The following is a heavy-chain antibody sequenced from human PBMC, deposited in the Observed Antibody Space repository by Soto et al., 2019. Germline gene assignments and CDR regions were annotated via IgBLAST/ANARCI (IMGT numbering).Heavy chain of an antibody. J-gene: IGHJ4*02. V-gene: IGHV3-33*01. CDR1: GFTFSSYG. Sequence: GGSLRLSCAASGFTFSSYGMHWVRQAPGKGLEWVAVIWYDGSNKYYADSVKGRFTISRDNSKNTLYLQMNSLRAEDTAVYYCARDSSRTLRDYWGQGTLVTVSS. CDR3: ARDSSRTLRDY. CDR2: IWYDGSNK.